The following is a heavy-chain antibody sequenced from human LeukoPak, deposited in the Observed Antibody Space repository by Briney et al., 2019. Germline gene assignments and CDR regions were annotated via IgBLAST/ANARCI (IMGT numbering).Heavy chain of an antibody. D-gene: IGHD1/OR15-1a*01. Sequence: PSETLSLTCTVSGGSISSSGYYWGWIRQPPGKGLEWIGSIYYSGSTYYNPSLKSRVTISVDTSKNQFSLKVSSVTAADTAVYYCARRRGNRLPGDYYYMDVWGKGTTVTVSS. CDR1: GGSISSSGYY. CDR3: ARRRGNRLPGDYYYMDV. V-gene: IGHV4-39*01. CDR2: IYYSGST. J-gene: IGHJ6*03.